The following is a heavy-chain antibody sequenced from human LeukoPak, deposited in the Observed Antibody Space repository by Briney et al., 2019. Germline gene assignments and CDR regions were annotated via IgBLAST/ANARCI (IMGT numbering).Heavy chain of an antibody. CDR2: IYSGGST. CDR1: GFTVCSNY. V-gene: IGHV3-66*01. CDR3: AKSQFDY. J-gene: IGHJ4*02. Sequence: GGSLTLSCAASGFTVCSNYMSWVRESPGKGLEAVSVIYSGGSTYYSDSVKGRFTISRDNSKNKLYLQMNSLRAEDTAVYYCAKSQFDYWGEGTLVTVSS.